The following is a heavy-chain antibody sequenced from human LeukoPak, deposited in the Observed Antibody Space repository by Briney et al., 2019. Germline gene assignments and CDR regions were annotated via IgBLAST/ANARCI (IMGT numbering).Heavy chain of an antibody. V-gene: IGHV3-7*03. CDR3: ATSTAAAGTD. Sequence: GGSLRLSCAASGFTFSNLWMSWVRQAPGRGLKWVANIKQDGSEKYYVDSVKGRFTISRDNAQNSLYLQMNSLRAEDTAIYYCATSTAAAGTDWGQGTLVTVSS. D-gene: IGHD6-13*01. CDR1: GFTFSNLW. J-gene: IGHJ4*02. CDR2: IKQDGSEK.